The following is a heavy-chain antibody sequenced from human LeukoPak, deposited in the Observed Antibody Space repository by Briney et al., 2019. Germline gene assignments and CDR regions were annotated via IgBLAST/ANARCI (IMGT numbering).Heavy chain of an antibody. J-gene: IGHJ4*02. Sequence: PGGSLRLSCAASGFTFSSYTMNWVRQAPGKGLEWVSAISGSGVGTYYADSVKGRFTISRDNAKNSLYLQMNSLRAEDTAVYYCARDRETLVDYWGQGTLVTVSS. CDR2: ISGSGVGT. CDR1: GFTFSSYT. V-gene: IGHV3-21*01. D-gene: IGHD5-24*01. CDR3: ARDRETLVDY.